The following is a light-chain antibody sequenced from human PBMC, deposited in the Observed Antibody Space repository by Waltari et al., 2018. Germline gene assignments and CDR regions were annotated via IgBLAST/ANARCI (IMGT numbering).Light chain of an antibody. Sequence: IQMTQSPSSLSASVGDSVTITCQASQDISNYLNWYQQKPGKAPKLLIYDASNLETGVPSRFSGSGSGTDFTFTISSLQPEDIATYYCQQYDNLLTTFGQGTKLEIK. CDR2: DAS. J-gene: IGKJ2*01. V-gene: IGKV1-33*01. CDR1: QDISNY. CDR3: QQYDNLLTT.